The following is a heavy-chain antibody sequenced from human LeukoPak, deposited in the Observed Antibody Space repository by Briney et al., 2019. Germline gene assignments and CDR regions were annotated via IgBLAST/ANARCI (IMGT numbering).Heavy chain of an antibody. CDR1: GYTFTGYY. CDR2: INPNSGGT. Sequence: AASVKVSCKASGYTFTGYYMHWVRQAPGQGLEWMGWINPNSGGTNYAQKFQGRVTMTRDTSISTAYMELSRLRSDDTAVYYCARDGRRITIFGVVNSWFDPWGQGTLVTVSS. D-gene: IGHD3-3*01. J-gene: IGHJ5*02. CDR3: ARDGRRITIFGVVNSWFDP. V-gene: IGHV1-2*02.